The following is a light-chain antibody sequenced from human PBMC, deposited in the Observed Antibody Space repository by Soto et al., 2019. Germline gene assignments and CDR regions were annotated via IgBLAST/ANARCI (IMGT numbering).Light chain of an antibody. CDR2: DAS. CDR3: QPYNSYSGT. V-gene: IGKV1-5*01. Sequence: DIQMTQSPSTLSASVGDRVTITCRASQSISSWLAWYQQKPGKAPKLLIYDASSLESGVPSRFSGSGSGTEFTLTISSLQPDDFATYYCQPYNSYSGTFGHGTKVDIK. J-gene: IGKJ1*01. CDR1: QSISSW.